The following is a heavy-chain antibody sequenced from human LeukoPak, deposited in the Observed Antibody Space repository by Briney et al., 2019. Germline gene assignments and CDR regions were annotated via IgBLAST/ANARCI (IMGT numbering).Heavy chain of an antibody. V-gene: IGHV3-23*01. CDR2: IGVSGDYT. J-gene: IGHJ3*02. CDR1: GFTFSGFA. Sequence: GSLRLSCAASGFTFSGFAMSWVRQAPGKGLEWVSRIGVSGDYTHYADSVKGRFTVSRDNSNNTVFLQINSLRAEDTALYYCARHLSSSVNHASDIWGQGTMVTVSS. CDR3: ARHLSSSVNHASDI. D-gene: IGHD6-6*01.